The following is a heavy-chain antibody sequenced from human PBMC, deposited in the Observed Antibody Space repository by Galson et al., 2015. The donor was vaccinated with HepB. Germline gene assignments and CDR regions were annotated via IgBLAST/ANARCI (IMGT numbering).Heavy chain of an antibody. Sequence: SLRLSCAASGFTFSSYGMHWVRQAPGKGLEWVAVIWYDGSNKYYADSVKGRFTISRDNSKNTLYLQMNSLRAEDTAVYYCARDQGSGHQASLRYWGQGTPVTVSS. CDR3: ARDQGSGHQASLRY. CDR1: GFTFSSYG. CDR2: IWYDGSNK. D-gene: IGHD6-19*01. J-gene: IGHJ4*02. V-gene: IGHV3-33*01.